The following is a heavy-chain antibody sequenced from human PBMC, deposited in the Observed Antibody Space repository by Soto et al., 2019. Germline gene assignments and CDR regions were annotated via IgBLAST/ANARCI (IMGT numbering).Heavy chain of an antibody. CDR2: IKTDGSEK. V-gene: IGHV3-7*05. Sequence: EVQLVESGGGLVQPGGSLRLSCAASGFTFSDNWMSWVRQAPGKGMECVANIKTDGSEKYYVDPVKGRFTISRDNAKNSLYLQMNSLRAEDTAVYYCAISIGRGGNDYWGQGTLVAVSS. J-gene: IGHJ4*02. CDR1: GFTFSDNW. D-gene: IGHD3-10*01. CDR3: AISIGRGGNDY.